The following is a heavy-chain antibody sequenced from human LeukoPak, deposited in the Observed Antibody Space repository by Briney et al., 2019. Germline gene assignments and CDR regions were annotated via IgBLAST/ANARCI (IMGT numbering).Heavy chain of an antibody. D-gene: IGHD2-2*01. J-gene: IGHJ5*02. V-gene: IGHV4-59*12. CDR3: ARAPYCSSTSCYPSWFDP. CDR2: IYDSGST. Sequence: PSETLSLTCTVSGGSISSYYWSWIRQPPGKGLEWIGYIYDSGSTNYNPSLKSRVTISVDTSKNQFSLKLSSVTAADTAVYYCARAPYCSSTSCYPSWFDPWGQGTLVTVSS. CDR1: GGSISSYY.